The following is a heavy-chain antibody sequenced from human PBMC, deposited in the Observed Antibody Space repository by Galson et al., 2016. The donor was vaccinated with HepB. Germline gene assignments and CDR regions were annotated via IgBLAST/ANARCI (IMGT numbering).Heavy chain of an antibody. V-gene: IGHV1-24*01. CDR3: EIKKYSYYEPYDF. CDR1: GHTLVDLT. Sequence: SCKASGHTLVDLTTHWLRQAPGKGLEWMGGLDQEDGQTKFAQKFQARVTLTRDTSTNTAYMELSSLRSEDTAVYYCEIKKYSYYEPYDFWGQGTLVTVSS. D-gene: IGHD4-11*01. CDR2: LDQEDGQT. J-gene: IGHJ4*02.